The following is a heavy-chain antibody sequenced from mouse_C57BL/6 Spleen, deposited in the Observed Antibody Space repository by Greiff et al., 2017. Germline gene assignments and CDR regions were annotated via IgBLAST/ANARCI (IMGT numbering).Heavy chain of an antibody. CDR2: INYDGSST. J-gene: IGHJ2*01. V-gene: IGHV5-16*01. D-gene: IGHD4-1*01. Sequence: VKLVESEGGLVQPGSSMKLSCTASGFTFSDYYMAWVRQVPEKGLEWVANINYDGSSTYYLDSLKSRFIISRDNAKNILYLQMSSLKSEDTATYYCARNWAYFDYWGQGTTLTVSS. CDR1: GFTFSDYY. CDR3: ARNWAYFDY.